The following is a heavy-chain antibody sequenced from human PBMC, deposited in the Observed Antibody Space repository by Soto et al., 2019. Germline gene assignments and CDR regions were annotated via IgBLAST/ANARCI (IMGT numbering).Heavy chain of an antibody. D-gene: IGHD3-22*01. CDR1: GGSISSSNW. Sequence: QVQLQESGPGLVKPSGTLSLTCAVSGGSISSSNWWSWVRQPPGKGLEWIGEIYHSGSTNYNPSLKSRVTISVDKSKDQFSLKLSSVTAAHTAVYYCARSPDSSGYYPRRYYYGMDVWGQGTTVTVSS. CDR2: IYHSGST. J-gene: IGHJ6*02. CDR3: ARSPDSSGYYPRRYYYGMDV. V-gene: IGHV4-4*02.